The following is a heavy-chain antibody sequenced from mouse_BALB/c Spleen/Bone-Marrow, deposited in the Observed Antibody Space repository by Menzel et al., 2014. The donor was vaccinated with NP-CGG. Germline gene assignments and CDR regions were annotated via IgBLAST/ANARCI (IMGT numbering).Heavy chain of an antibody. J-gene: IGHJ1*01. CDR1: GYTFTDYC. V-gene: IGHV1-84*02. CDR3: ARPPYYYGSRPYGYIDV. D-gene: IGHD1-1*01. Sequence: QLKESGPELVKPGASVKISCKASGYTFTDYCIHWVKQKPGQGLEWIGWIYPGSGNTQYNEKFKGKATLTVDTSSNTAYMQLSGLTCEGTAVYFCARPPYYYGSRPYGYIDVWGAGTRVTVSS. CDR2: IYPGSGNT.